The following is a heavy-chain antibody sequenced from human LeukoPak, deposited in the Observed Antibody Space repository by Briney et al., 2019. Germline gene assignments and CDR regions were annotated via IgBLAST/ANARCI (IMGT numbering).Heavy chain of an antibody. J-gene: IGHJ4*02. D-gene: IGHD3-22*01. CDR2: ISGSGGST. V-gene: IGHV3-23*01. Sequence: GGSLRLSCAASGFTVSSNYMSWVRQAPGKGLEWVSAISGSGGSTYYADSVKGRFTISRDNSKNTLYLQMNSLRAEDTAVYYCAKPPPFQSTMIVYWGQGTLVTVSS. CDR3: AKPPPFQSTMIVY. CDR1: GFTVSSNY.